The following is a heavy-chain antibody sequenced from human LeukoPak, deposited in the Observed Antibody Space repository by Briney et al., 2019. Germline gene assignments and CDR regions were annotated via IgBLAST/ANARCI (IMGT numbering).Heavy chain of an antibody. CDR1: GGSISSYY. J-gene: IGHJ4*02. V-gene: IGHV4-59*08. D-gene: IGHD3-10*01. CDR3: ARASGSYFDY. Sequence: SSETLSLTRTVSGGSISSYYWSWIRQPPGKGLEWIGYIYYSGSTNYNPSLKSRVTISVDTSKTQFSLKLSSVTAADTAVYYCARASGSYFDYWGQGTLVTVSS. CDR2: IYYSGST.